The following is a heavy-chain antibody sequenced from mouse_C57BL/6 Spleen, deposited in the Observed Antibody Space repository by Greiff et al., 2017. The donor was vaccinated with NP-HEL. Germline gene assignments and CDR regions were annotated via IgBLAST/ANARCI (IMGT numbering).Heavy chain of an antibody. J-gene: IGHJ3*01. CDR3: ARRWGGAAWFAY. D-gene: IGHD1-1*02. V-gene: IGHV1-50*01. CDR1: GYTFTSYW. CDR2: IDPSDSYT. Sequence: VQLQQPGAELVKPGASVKLSCKASGYTFTSYWMQWVKQRPGQGLEWIGEIDPSDSYTNYNQKFKGKATLTVDTSSSTAYMQLSSLTSEDSAVYYCARRWGGAAWFAYWGQGTLVTVSA.